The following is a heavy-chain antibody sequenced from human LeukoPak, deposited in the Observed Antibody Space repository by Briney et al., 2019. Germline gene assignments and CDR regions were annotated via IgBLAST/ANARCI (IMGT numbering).Heavy chain of an antibody. CDR1: GGSISSYY. J-gene: IGHJ4*02. CDR2: ISYSGST. CDR3: AKYVWGSYPTFEDY. V-gene: IGHV4-59*01. Sequence: SETLYLTCTASGGSISSYYWSWIRQPPGKGLEWIGYISYSGSTNYNPSLKSRVTISVDTSKNQFSLKLSSVTAADTAVYYCAKYVWGSYPTFEDYWGQGTLVTVSS. D-gene: IGHD3-16*02.